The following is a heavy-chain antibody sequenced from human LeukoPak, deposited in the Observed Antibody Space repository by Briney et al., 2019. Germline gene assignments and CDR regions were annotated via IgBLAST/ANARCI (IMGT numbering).Heavy chain of an antibody. V-gene: IGHV3-48*03. CDR1: GFTFSSYE. J-gene: IGHJ4*02. D-gene: IGHD4-17*01. CDR3: ARAGPVYGDYTY. CDR2: IGSSGDII. Sequence: GGSLRLSCAASGFTFSSYEMDWVRQAPGKGLEGVSYIGSSGDIIYYADSVKGRFTISRDNAKNSLYLQMNSLRAEDTAIYYCARAGPVYGDYTYWGQGTLVTVSS.